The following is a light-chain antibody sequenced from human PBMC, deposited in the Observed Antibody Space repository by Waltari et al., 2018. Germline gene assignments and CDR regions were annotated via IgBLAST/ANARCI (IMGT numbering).Light chain of an antibody. J-gene: IGKJ2*03. CDR1: QSVSSY. CDR2: SAS. CDR3: YQHSSGYS. Sequence: VILTQSPATLSLSPGERAALSCRASQSVSSYLAWYQQKPGQAPRLLIHSASSRATGIPDRFMGSGSGTEFTLTISSLEPEDVGVYHCYQHSSGYSFGQGTKWRSN. V-gene: IGKV3-11*01.